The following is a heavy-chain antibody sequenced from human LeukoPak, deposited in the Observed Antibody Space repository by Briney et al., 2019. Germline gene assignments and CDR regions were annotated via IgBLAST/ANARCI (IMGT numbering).Heavy chain of an antibody. J-gene: IGHJ4*02. V-gene: IGHV3-66*01. CDR3: ARGIAVAAPVY. D-gene: IGHD6-19*01. CDR2: IYSGGST. Sequence: GGSLRLSCAASGFTVSSNYMSWVRQAPGKGLEWVSVIYSGGSTYYADSVKGRFTISRDNSKSTLYLQMNSLRAEDTAVYYCARGIAVAAPVYRGQGTLVTVSS. CDR1: GFTVSSNY.